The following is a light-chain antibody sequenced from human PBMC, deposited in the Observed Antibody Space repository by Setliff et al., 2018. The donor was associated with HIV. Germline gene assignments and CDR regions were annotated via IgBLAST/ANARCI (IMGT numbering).Light chain of an antibody. Sequence: SYELTQPPSVSVAPGKTARITCGGNNIGSKSVNWYQQKPGQAPVLVIYYGSDRPSGIPERFSGSNSGNTATLTISRVEAGDEADYFCQVWDSRSDHTYVFGTGTKVTVL. CDR2: YGS. J-gene: IGLJ1*01. CDR3: QVWDSRSDHTYV. CDR1: NIGSKS. V-gene: IGLV3-21*04.